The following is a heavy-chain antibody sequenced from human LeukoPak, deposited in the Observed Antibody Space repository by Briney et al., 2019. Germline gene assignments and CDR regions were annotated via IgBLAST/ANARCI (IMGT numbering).Heavy chain of an antibody. D-gene: IGHD6-13*01. J-gene: IGHJ4*02. CDR3: AKDRGIRTAAAGAEY. Sequence: PGGSLRLSCAASGFTFHEYAMHWVRQAPGKGLEWVSLMTGDGGSTYYGDSVKGRFTISRDNSKNSLYLQMSSLRPEDTALYYCAKDRGIRTAAAGAEYWGQGTLVTVSS. V-gene: IGHV3-43*02. CDR2: MTGDGGST. CDR1: GFTFHEYA.